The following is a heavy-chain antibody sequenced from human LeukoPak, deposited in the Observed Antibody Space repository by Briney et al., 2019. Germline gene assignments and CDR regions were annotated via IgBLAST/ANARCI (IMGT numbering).Heavy chain of an antibody. V-gene: IGHV3-21*01. CDR1: GFTFSSYS. CDR2: ISSSSSYI. CDR3: AKGRPRRYCSSTSCYTADY. D-gene: IGHD2-2*02. Sequence: TGGSLRLSCAASGFTFSSYSMNWVRQAPGKGLEWVSSISSSSSYIYYADSVKGRFTISRDNSKNTLYLQMNSLRAEDTAVYYCAKGRPRRYCSSTSCYTADYWGQGTLVTVSS. J-gene: IGHJ4*02.